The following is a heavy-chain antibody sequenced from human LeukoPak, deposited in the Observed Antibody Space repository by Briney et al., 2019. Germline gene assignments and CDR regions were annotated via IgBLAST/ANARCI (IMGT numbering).Heavy chain of an antibody. V-gene: IGHV3-20*04. CDR1: GFTFDDYG. Sequence: GGSLRLSCAASGFTFDDYGMSWVRQAPGKGLEWVSGINWNGDNTGYADSMKGRFTISRDNAKNSLYLQMNSLRAEDTAVYYCARDLMGIAYRGAFYYWGQGTLVTVSS. CDR3: ARDLMGIAYRGAFYY. D-gene: IGHD6-13*01. J-gene: IGHJ4*02. CDR2: INWNGDNT.